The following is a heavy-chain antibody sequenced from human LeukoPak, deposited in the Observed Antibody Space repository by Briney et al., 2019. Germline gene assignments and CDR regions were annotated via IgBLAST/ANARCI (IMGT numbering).Heavy chain of an antibody. Sequence: GESLKISCQVSGYSFTSYWIGWVRQMPGKGLEWMGIIHPADSDTRYSPSFQGQVTISADKSINTAYLQWSSLKASDTAMYYCAREFASGSYYYWGQGTLLTVSP. CDR3: AREFASGSYYY. CDR2: IHPADSDT. J-gene: IGHJ4*01. D-gene: IGHD3-10*01. V-gene: IGHV5-51*01. CDR1: GYSFTSYW.